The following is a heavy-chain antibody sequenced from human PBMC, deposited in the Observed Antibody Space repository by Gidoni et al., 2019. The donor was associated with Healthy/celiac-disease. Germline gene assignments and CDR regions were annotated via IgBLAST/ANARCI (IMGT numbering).Heavy chain of an antibody. CDR2: ISSSSSTI. CDR1: GFTFSSSS. V-gene: IGHV3-48*02. CDR3: ARDSLYYYDSSGYYGYYYGMDV. J-gene: IGHJ6*02. D-gene: IGHD3-22*01. Sequence: EVQLVESGGGLVQPGGSLRLSCAASGFTFSSSSMNWVRQAPGKGLEWVSYISSSSSTIYYADSVKGRFTISRDNAKNSLYLQMNSLRDEDTAVYYCARDSLYYYDSSGYYGYYYGMDVWGQGTTVTVSS.